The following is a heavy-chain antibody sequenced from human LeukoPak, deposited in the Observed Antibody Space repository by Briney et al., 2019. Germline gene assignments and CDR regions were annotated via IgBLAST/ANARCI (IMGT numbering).Heavy chain of an antibody. J-gene: IGHJ4*02. CDR1: GYRFTGFW. CDR2: IYSGDSDT. CDR3: ARQEAEYSGSYSLDY. D-gene: IGHD1-26*01. Sequence: LGESLKISCRGSGYRFTGFWIGWVRQMPGNGLEWMGTIYSGDSDTRYSPSFQGQVTISVDTSIDTAYLQWGSLKASDTAMYYCARQEAEYSGSYSLDYWGQGTLVTVSS. V-gene: IGHV5-51*01.